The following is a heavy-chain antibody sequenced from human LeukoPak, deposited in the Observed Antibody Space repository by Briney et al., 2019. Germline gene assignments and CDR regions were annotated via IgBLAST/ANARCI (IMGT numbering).Heavy chain of an antibody. J-gene: IGHJ5*02. D-gene: IGHD2-2*01. Sequence: SETLSLTCAVYGGSFSGYYWSWIRQPPGKGLEWIGEINHSGSTNYNPSLKSRVTISVDTSKNQFSLKLSSVTAADTAVYYCAREGGDIVVVPAANWFDPWGQGTLVTVSS. CDR3: AREGGDIVVVPAANWFDP. CDR1: GGSFSGYY. CDR2: INHSGST. V-gene: IGHV4-34*01.